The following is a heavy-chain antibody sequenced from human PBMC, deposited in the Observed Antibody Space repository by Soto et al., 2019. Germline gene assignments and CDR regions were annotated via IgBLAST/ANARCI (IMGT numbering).Heavy chain of an antibody. CDR3: ARGRPNYYDSGYRRGKNWFDP. D-gene: IGHD3-22*01. CDR1: GYTFTSYG. J-gene: IGHJ5*02. CDR2: ISAYNGNT. Sequence: ASVKVSCKASGYTFTSYGISWVRQAPGQGREWMGWISAYNGNTNYAQKLRGRVTMTTDTSTSTAYMELRSLRSDDTAVYYCARGRPNYYDSGYRRGKNWFDPWGQGTLVTVSS. V-gene: IGHV1-18*04.